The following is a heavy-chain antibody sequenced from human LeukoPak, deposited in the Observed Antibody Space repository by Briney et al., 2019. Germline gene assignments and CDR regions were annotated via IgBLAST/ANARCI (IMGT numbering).Heavy chain of an antibody. Sequence: SETLSLTCTVSGDSISSSKYYWGWIRQPPGKGLEWIGSLYYSGSTYFNPSLKSRVTISEDTSKNQFSLKLTSVTAADTAVYYCARDATYYYESSGYGGVDYWGQGTLVTVSS. V-gene: IGHV4-39*07. CDR3: ARDATYYYESSGYGGVDY. J-gene: IGHJ4*02. D-gene: IGHD3-22*01. CDR2: LYYSGST. CDR1: GDSISSSKYY.